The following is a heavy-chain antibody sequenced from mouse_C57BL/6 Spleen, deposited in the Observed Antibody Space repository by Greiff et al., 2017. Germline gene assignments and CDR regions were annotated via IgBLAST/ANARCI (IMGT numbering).Heavy chain of an antibody. J-gene: IGHJ1*03. Sequence: EVQRVESGGGLVKPGGSLKLSCAASGFTFSDYGMHWVRQAPEKGLEWVAYISSGSSTIYYADTVKGRFTISRDNAKNTLFLQMTSLRSEDTAMYYCARPITTVVATEYFDVWGTGTTVTVSS. CDR1: GFTFSDYG. CDR2: ISSGSSTI. D-gene: IGHD1-1*01. V-gene: IGHV5-17*01. CDR3: ARPITTVVATEYFDV.